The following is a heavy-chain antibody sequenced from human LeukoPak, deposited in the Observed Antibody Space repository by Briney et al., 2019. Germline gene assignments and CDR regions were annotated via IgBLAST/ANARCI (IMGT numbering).Heavy chain of an antibody. CDR3: QGGLLNY. J-gene: IGHJ4*02. CDR1: GFTFSSYS. Sequence: PGGSLRLSCAASGFTFSSYSMNWVRQAPGKGLEWVAVISYDGSNKYYADSVKGRFTISRDNSKNTLYLQMNSLRAEDTAVYYCQGGLLNYWGQGTLVTVSS. V-gene: IGHV3-30*03. D-gene: IGHD3-16*01. CDR2: ISYDGSNK.